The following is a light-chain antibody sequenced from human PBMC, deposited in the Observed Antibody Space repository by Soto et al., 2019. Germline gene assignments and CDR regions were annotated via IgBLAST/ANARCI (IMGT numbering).Light chain of an antibody. Sequence: QPVLTQSPSASASLGASVKLTCTLSSGHSSYAIAWHQQQPEKGPRFLMKLNSDGSHSKGDGIPDRFSGSSSGAERYLTISSLQSEDEDDYYCQTWGTGIRVFGGGTQLTVL. CDR3: QTWGTGIRV. CDR1: SGHSSYA. V-gene: IGLV4-69*01. CDR2: LNSDGSH. J-gene: IGLJ3*02.